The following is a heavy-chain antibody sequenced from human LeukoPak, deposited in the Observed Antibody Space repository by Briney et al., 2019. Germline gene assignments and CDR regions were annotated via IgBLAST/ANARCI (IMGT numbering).Heavy chain of an antibody. J-gene: IGHJ4*02. D-gene: IGHD6-13*01. CDR2: ISGSGGST. CDR3: SSSTSYFDY. CDR1: GFTFSSYA. V-gene: IGHV3-23*01. Sequence: GGSLRLSCAAYGFTFSSYAMSWVRQAPGKGLEWVSAISGSGGSTYYADSAKGRFTISRDNSKNTLYLQMNSLRAEDTAVYYCSSSTSYFDYWGQGTLVTVSS.